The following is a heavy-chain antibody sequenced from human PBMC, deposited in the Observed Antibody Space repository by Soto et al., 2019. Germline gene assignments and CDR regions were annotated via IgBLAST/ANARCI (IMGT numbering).Heavy chain of an antibody. D-gene: IGHD3-3*01. Sequence: GGSLRLSCAASGFTFSSYAMSWVRQAPGKGLEWVSAISGSGGSTYYAESVKGRFTISRDNSKNTLYLQMNSLRAEDTAVYYCAKDCRDYDFWSGYDTYYFDYWGQGTLVTVSS. CDR2: ISGSGGST. V-gene: IGHV3-23*01. CDR3: AKDCRDYDFWSGYDTYYFDY. J-gene: IGHJ4*02. CDR1: GFTFSSYA.